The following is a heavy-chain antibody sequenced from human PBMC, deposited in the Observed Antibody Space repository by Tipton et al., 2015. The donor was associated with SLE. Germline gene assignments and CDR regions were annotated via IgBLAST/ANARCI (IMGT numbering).Heavy chain of an antibody. CDR3: ARATYYCGSGSYKLMDV. V-gene: IGHV1-2*02. J-gene: IGHJ6*02. CDR1: GYTFTGYY. D-gene: IGHD3-10*01. CDR2: INPNSGGT. Sequence: QVQLVQSGAEVKKPGASVKASCKASGYTFTGYYMHWVRQAPGQGLEWMGWINPNSGGTNYAQKFQGRVTMTRDTSISTAYMELRTLRSDVTAVYYCARATYYCGSGSYKLMDVWGQGTTVAVSS.